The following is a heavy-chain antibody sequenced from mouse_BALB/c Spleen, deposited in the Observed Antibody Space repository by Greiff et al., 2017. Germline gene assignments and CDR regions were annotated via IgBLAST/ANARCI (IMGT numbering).Heavy chain of an antibody. CDR2: ISSGGSYT. Sequence: EVNVVESGGGLVKPGGSLKLSCAASGFTFSSYAMSWVRQTPEKRLEWVATISSGGSYTYYPDSVKGRFTISRDNAKNTLYLQMSSLRSEDTAMYYCASYDYDGNYYAMDYWGQGTSVTVSS. J-gene: IGHJ4*01. CDR3: ASYDYDGNYYAMDY. D-gene: IGHD2-4*01. CDR1: GFTFSSYA. V-gene: IGHV5-9-3*01.